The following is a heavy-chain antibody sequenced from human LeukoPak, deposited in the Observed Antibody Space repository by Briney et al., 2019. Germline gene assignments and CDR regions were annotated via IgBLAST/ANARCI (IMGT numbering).Heavy chain of an antibody. CDR2: ISWNSCSI. D-gene: IGHD6-19*01. CDR3: AKGYSSGWYLGPADY. J-gene: IGHJ4*02. CDR1: GFTFDDYA. Sequence: GRSLRLSRAASGFTFDDYAMHWVRQTSGKGLEWVSGISWNSCSIGYADSVKGRFTISRDNAKNSLYLQMSSLRAEDMALYYCAKGYSSGWYLGPADYWGQGTLVTVSS. V-gene: IGHV3-9*03.